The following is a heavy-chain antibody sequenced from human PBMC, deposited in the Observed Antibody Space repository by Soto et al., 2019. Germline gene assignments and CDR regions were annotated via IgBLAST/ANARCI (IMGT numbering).Heavy chain of an antibody. Sequence: GESLKISCKGSGYSFTNYWISWVRQMPGKGLEWMGRIDPSDSYTNYSPSFQGHVTISADKSISTAYLQWSSLKASDTAMYYCSRLAPNITIFGAVTTGNWFDPWGQGTLVTVSS. CDR3: SRLAPNITIFGAVTTGNWFDP. CDR1: GYSFTNYW. V-gene: IGHV5-10-1*01. D-gene: IGHD3-3*01. J-gene: IGHJ5*02. CDR2: IDPSDSYT.